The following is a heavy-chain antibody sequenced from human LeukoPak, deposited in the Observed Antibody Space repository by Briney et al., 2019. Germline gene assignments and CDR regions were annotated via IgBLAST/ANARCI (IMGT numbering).Heavy chain of an antibody. Sequence: PGGSLRLSCAASGFTFSSYAMHWVRQAPGKGLEWVAVISYDGSNKYYADSVKGRFTISRDNSKNTLYLQMNSLRAEDTAVYYCARPGTYYYYMDVWGKGTTVTVSS. V-gene: IGHV3-30*04. CDR3: ARPGTYYYYMDV. CDR1: GFTFSSYA. J-gene: IGHJ6*03. CDR2: ISYDGSNK.